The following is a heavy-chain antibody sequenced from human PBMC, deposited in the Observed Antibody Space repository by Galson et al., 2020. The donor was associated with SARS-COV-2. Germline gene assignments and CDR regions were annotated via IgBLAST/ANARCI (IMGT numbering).Heavy chain of an antibody. CDR1: GGSFSGYF. D-gene: IGHD6-19*01. V-gene: IGHV4-34*01. CDR2: INWSGST. CDR3: ARAQYKTGWYSLAYFQH. J-gene: IGHJ1*01. Sequence: SETLSLTCAVYGGSFSGYFWSWIRQPPGKSLEWIGDINWSGSTSYNPSLKNRVSMSVDTSNNQFSLKLSSVTAADTAVYYCARAQYKTGWYSLAYFQHWGQGSLVSVSS.